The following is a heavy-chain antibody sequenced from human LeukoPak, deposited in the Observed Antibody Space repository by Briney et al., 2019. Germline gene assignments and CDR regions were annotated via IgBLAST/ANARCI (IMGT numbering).Heavy chain of an antibody. CDR1: GGSISSGGYY. Sequence: SETLSLTCTVSGGSISSGGYYWSWIRQHPGKGLEWIGYIYYSGSTYYNPSLKSRVTISVDTSKNQFSLKLSSVTAPDTAVYYCARGNLRCCYTCDAFDIWGQGTMVTVSS. CDR3: ARGNLRCCYTCDAFDI. CDR2: IYYSGST. J-gene: IGHJ3*02. V-gene: IGHV4-31*03. D-gene: IGHD2-2*02.